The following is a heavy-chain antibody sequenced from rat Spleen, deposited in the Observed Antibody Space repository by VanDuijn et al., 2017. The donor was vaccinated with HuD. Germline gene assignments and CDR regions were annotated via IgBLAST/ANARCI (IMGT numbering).Heavy chain of an antibody. D-gene: IGHD1-11*01. Sequence: EVQLVESGGVLVQPGRSMKLSCAASGFTFSNYYMAWVCQTPAKGLEWVASISSGCDYTYYRDSVKGRFTISRDNAKSTLYLQMDSLRSEDTATYYCASQILRRVGYYFDYWGQGVMVTVSS. CDR3: ASQILRRVGYYFDY. CDR2: ISSGCDYT. CDR1: GFTFSNYY. J-gene: IGHJ2*01. V-gene: IGHV5-25*01.